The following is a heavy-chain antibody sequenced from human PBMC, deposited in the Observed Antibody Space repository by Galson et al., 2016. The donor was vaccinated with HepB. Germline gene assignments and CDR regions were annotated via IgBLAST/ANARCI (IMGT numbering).Heavy chain of an antibody. CDR2: IRSKSEGGTT. D-gene: IGHD2-2*01. CDR1: GFTFNNAW. V-gene: IGHV3-15*01. J-gene: IGHJ4*02. CDR3: TTSPSPDFDY. Sequence: SLRLSCAASGFTFNNAWMSWVRQAPGKGLEWVGRIRSKSEGGTTDYAAPVNGRFTISRDDSKNTLYLQMNSLKTEDTAVYYCTTSPSPDFDYWGQGTLVTVSP.